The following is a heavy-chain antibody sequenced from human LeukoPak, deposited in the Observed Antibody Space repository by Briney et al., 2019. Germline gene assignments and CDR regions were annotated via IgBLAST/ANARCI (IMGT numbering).Heavy chain of an antibody. V-gene: IGHV6-1*01. CDR2: TYYRSKWYN. CDR3: AMGVYSSGWFV. Sequence: SQTLSLTCAISGDSVSSNSAAWNWLRQSPSRGLEWLGRTYYRSKWYNEYAVSVKSRITIDPDTSKNQFSLHLNSVTPEDTAVYHCAMGVYSSGWFVWGPGTLVTVSS. J-gene: IGHJ4*02. CDR1: GDSVSSNSAA. D-gene: IGHD6-19*01.